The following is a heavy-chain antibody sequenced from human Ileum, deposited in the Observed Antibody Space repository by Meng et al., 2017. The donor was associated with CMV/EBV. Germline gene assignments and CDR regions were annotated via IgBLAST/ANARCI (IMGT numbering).Heavy chain of an antibody. V-gene: IGHV2-70D*14. D-gene: IGHD6-13*01. Sequence: SGPTLVKPTQTLTLTCTFSGFSLSTSGMRVSWIRQPPGKALAWLARIDWDDDKFYSTSLKTRLTISKDTSKNQVVLTMTNMDPVDTATYYCARIGYSSSRSRRDYYYYGIDVWGQGTTVTVSS. CDR1: GFSLSTSGMR. J-gene: IGHJ6*02. CDR3: ARIGYSSSRSRRDYYYYGIDV. CDR2: IDWDDDK.